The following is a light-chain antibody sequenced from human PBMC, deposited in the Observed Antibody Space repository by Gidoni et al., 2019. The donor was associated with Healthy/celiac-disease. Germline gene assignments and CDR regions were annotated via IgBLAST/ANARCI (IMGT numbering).Light chain of an antibody. J-gene: IGKJ1*01. Sequence: DIQMTQSPSTLSASVGDRVTITCRASQSISSWLAWYQQKPGKAPKLLSYKASSLESGVPSRFIGSGSGTEFTLTISSLQPNDFATYYFQQYNSYPWTFGQGTKVEIK. CDR3: QQYNSYPWT. CDR2: KAS. CDR1: QSISSW. V-gene: IGKV1-5*03.